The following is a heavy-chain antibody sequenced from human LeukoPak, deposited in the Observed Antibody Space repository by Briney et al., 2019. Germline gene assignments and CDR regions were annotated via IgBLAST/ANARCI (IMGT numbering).Heavy chain of an antibody. J-gene: IGHJ6*02. D-gene: IGHD2-2*01. Sequence: PGRSLRLSCAASGFTFDDYAMHSVRQVPGKGLEWVSTISWKSDIIGYADSVKGRFTISRDNAKSSLYLQMNSLRVEDTALYYCVKSFYASPPAGMDVWGQGTTVTVSS. CDR1: GFTFDDYA. V-gene: IGHV3-9*01. CDR2: ISWKSDII. CDR3: VKSFYASPPAGMDV.